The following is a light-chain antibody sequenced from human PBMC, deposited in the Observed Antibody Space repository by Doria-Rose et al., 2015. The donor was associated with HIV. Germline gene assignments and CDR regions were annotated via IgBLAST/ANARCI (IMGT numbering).Light chain of an antibody. V-gene: IGKV4-1*01. J-gene: IGKJ3*01. CDR1: QSLLYTSKNY. Sequence: DIRMTQSPESLGMSLGERATLNCKSNQSLLYTSKNYLAWYQQKPGQPPKLLIYWASTRQSGVPARFGGSGSGTDFTLTISSLEAEDVAVYYCQQYYDTPSFGPGTTVDIK. CDR2: WAS. CDR3: QQYYDTPS.